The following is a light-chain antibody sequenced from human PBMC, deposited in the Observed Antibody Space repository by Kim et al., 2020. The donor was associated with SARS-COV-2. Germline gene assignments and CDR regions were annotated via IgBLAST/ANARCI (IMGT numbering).Light chain of an antibody. V-gene: IGKV3-20*01. CDR1: QSVTGNI. CDR2: GTS. J-gene: IGKJ2*01. CDR3: QRYDNSPYT. Sequence: LSPGERRPLSCRASQSVTGNILACFQQKPGRAPGLLIFGTSSRATGIPDGFSGSGSGTDFTLTISRLKPEDFAVYYCQRYDNSPYTFGQGTKLEI.